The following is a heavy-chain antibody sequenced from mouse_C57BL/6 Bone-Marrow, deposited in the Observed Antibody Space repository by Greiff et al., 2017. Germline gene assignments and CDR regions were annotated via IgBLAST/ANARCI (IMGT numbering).Heavy chain of an antibody. CDR3: AREGAGDD. V-gene: IGHV5-4*01. Sequence: EVKLMESGGGLVKPGGSLKLSCAASGFTFSSYAMSWVRQTPEKRLEWVATISDGGSYTYYPDNVKGRFTISRDNAKNNLYLQMSHLKSEDTAMYYCAREGAGDDWGKGTTLTVSS. CDR2: ISDGGSYT. CDR1: GFTFSSYA. J-gene: IGHJ2*01.